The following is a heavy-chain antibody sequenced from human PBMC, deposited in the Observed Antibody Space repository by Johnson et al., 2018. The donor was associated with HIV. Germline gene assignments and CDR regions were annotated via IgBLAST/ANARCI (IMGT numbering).Heavy chain of an antibody. V-gene: IGHV3-9*01. CDR2: ISWNSGSI. CDR1: GFTFDDYA. Sequence: VQLVESGGGLVQPGRSLRLSCAASGFTFDDYAMHWVRQAPGKGLEWVSGISWNSGSIGYADSVKGRFTISRDNAKNSLYLQMNSLRAEDTAVYHCARRGNWNYLKSAFDIWGQGTMVTVSS. D-gene: IGHD1-7*01. CDR3: ARRGNWNYLKSAFDI. J-gene: IGHJ3*02.